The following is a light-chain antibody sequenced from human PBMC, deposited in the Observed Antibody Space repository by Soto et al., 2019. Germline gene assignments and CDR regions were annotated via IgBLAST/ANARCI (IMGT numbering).Light chain of an antibody. Sequence: QSVLTQPASVSGSHGQSSTISFTGTSSDVGGYNYVSWYQQHPGKAPKLLIYEVSNRPSGVSNRFSGSKSGNTASLTISGLQAEDEADYYCSSYTSSSTYVFGAGTKVTVL. V-gene: IGLV2-14*01. J-gene: IGLJ1*01. CDR3: SSYTSSSTYV. CDR2: EVS. CDR1: SSDVGGYNY.